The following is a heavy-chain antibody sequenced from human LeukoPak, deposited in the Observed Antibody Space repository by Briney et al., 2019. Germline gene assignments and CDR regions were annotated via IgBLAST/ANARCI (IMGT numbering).Heavy chain of an antibody. CDR3: ARSGYSGYDPAFFDY. V-gene: IGHV3-21*01. CDR1: GFTFSSYT. CDR2: ISSRSYI. D-gene: IGHD5-12*01. Sequence: GGSLRLSCAASGFTFSSYTMNWVRQAPGKGLEWVSSISSRSYIYYADSVKGRFTTSRDNGKNSLYLQMNSLRAEDTAVYYCARSGYSGYDPAFFDYWGQGTLVTVSS. J-gene: IGHJ4*02.